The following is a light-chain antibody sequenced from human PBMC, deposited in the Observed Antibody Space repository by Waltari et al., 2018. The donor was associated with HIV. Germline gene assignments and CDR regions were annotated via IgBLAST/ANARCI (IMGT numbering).Light chain of an antibody. CDR3: LQDYNSPPT. V-gene: IGKV1-6*01. CDR1: QGIRND. CDR2: AAS. Sequence: AIQMTQSPSSLSASVGDRVIITCRASQGIRNDLVWYQQKPGKAPKVLIYAASTLQSGVPSRFSGSGSGTDFTLTISSLQPEDLAIYYCLQDYNSPPTFGQGTKLEIK. J-gene: IGKJ2*01.